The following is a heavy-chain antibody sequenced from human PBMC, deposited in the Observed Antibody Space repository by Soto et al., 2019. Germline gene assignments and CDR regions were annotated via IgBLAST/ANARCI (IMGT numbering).Heavy chain of an antibody. J-gene: IGHJ4*02. CDR2: ISYDGSNK. Sequence: QVQLVESGGGVVQPGRSLRLSCAASGFTFSSYAMHWVRQAPGKGLEWVAVISYDGSNKYYADSVKGRFTISRDNSKNTLYLQMNSLRAEDTAVYYCARTGGTFVDYWGQGTLVTVSS. D-gene: IGHD3-16*01. CDR3: ARTGGTFVDY. V-gene: IGHV3-30-3*01. CDR1: GFTFSSYA.